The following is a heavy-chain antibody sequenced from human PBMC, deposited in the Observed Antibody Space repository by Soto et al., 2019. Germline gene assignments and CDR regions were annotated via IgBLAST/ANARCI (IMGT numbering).Heavy chain of an antibody. CDR1: GFSLSTSGVG. Sequence: QITLKESGPTLVKPTQTLTLTCTFSGFSLSTSGVGVGWIRQPPGKALEWLALIYWDDDKRYSPSLKSRLTITKDTSKNQVVLTMTNMDPVDTATYYCAHRRAPGSSWYVSFDYWGQGTLVTVSS. D-gene: IGHD6-13*01. J-gene: IGHJ4*02. CDR2: IYWDDDK. CDR3: AHRRAPGSSWYVSFDY. V-gene: IGHV2-5*02.